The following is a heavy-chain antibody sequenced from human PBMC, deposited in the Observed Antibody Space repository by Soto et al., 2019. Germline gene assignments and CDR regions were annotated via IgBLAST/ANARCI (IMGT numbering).Heavy chain of an antibody. J-gene: IGHJ4*02. CDR3: AKGAYGGNPIPYYFDY. CDR2: ISGSGGST. D-gene: IGHD4-17*01. Sequence: GGSLRLSCVASGFTFSSYAMSWVRQAPGKGLEWVSAISGSGGSTYYADSVKGRFTISRDNSKNTLYLQMNSLRAEDTAVYYCAKGAYGGNPIPYYFDYWGQGTLVTVSS. CDR1: GFTFSSYA. V-gene: IGHV3-23*01.